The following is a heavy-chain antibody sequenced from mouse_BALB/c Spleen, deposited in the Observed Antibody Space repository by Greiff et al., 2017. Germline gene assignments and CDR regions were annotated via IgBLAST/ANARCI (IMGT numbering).Heavy chain of an antibody. V-gene: IGHV2-2*02. D-gene: IGHD1-2*01. CDR3: ARNRGSHYYGYFDY. CDR1: GFSLTSYG. Sequence: VQLQQSGPGLVQPSQSLSITCTVSGFSLTSYGVHWVRQSPGKGLEWLGVIWSGGSTDYNAAFISRLSISKDNSKSQVFFKMNSLQANDTAIYYCARNRGSHYYGYFDYWGQGTTLTVSS. CDR2: IWSGGST. J-gene: IGHJ2*01.